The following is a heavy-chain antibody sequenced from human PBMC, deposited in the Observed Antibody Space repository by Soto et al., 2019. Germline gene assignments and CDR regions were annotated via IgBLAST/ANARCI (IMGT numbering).Heavy chain of an antibody. CDR1: GFTFSSYG. V-gene: IGHV3-33*01. CDR2: IWYDGSNK. CDR3: ARDKEGYGGYGGDMDV. Sequence: QVQLVESGGGVVQPGRSLRLSCAASGFTFSSYGMHWVRQAPGKGLEWVAVIWYDGSNKYYADSVKGRFTISRDNSKNTLYLQMNSLRAEDTAVYYCARDKEGYGGYGGDMDVWGQGTTVTVSS. J-gene: IGHJ6*02. D-gene: IGHD5-12*01.